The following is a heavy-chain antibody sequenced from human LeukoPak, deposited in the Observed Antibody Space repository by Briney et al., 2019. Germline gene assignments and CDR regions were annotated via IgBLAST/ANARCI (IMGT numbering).Heavy chain of an antibody. J-gene: IGHJ4*02. CDR3: VRHRNWNYDY. D-gene: IGHD1-1*01. CDR1: GDSFTTYW. Sequence: GESLKISCKGSGDSFTTYWIGWVRQMPGRGLEWMGIIYLGDSDTRYSPSFQGQVTISADKSINTAYLQRSSLKASDTAMYYCVRHRNWNYDYWGQGTLVTVSS. CDR2: IYLGDSDT. V-gene: IGHV5-51*01.